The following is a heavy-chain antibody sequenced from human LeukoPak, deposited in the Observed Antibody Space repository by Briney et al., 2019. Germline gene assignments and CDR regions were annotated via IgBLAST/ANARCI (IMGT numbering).Heavy chain of an antibody. V-gene: IGHV3-30-3*01. CDR2: IAYDGGNE. D-gene: IGHD6-19*01. CDR3: ARRVVAGQTYYFDF. CDR1: GFPFSRYA. J-gene: IGHJ4*02. Sequence: GGSLRISCVASGFPFSRYAVHWVRQAPGKGLEWVAIIAYDGGNEYYADSVKGRFTISRDNPKNTLYLQMNGLRAEDTAVYYCARRVVAGQTYYFDFWGQGTLVTVSS.